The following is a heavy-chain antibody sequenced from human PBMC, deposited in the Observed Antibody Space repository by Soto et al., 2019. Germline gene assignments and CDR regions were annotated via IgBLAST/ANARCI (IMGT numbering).Heavy chain of an antibody. Sequence: PGGSLRLSCGASGFIFSKYSMNWVRQAPGKGLEWLSYISSNSVTIYYADSVRGRFTIFRDNAKNSLYLQMNSLRDEDTAVYYCAREDILGTRSFDYWRQGALVTVSS. D-gene: IGHD1-26*01. CDR3: AREDILGTRSFDY. J-gene: IGHJ4*02. V-gene: IGHV3-48*02. CDR2: ISSNSVTI. CDR1: GFIFSKYS.